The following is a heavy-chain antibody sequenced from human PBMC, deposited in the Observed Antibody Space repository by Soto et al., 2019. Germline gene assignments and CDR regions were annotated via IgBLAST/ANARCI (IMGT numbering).Heavy chain of an antibody. CDR2: ISWNSGTI. CDR3: AKDDDFWSGCFDY. V-gene: IGHV3-9*01. Sequence: EVQLVESGGGLVQPGRSLRLSCAASGFTFDDYAMHWVRQAPGKGLEWVSGISWNSGTIGYADSVKGRFTISRDNAKNSLYLQMNSLRAEDTALYYCAKDDDFWSGCFDYWGQGTLVTVSS. D-gene: IGHD3-3*01. J-gene: IGHJ4*02. CDR1: GFTFDDYA.